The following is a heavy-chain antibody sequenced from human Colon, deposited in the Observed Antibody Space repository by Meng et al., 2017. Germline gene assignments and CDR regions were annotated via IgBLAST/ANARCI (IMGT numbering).Heavy chain of an antibody. V-gene: IGHV3-74*01. Sequence: GESLKISCAASGFTFNNYWMHWVRQVPGKGLVWVSRINTDGSNTYYADSVKGRFTISRDNAKKTLYLQMNSLRAEDTAVYYCARFDFAGPGTGGRAYDIWGQGTMVTVSS. D-gene: IGHD1-1*01. CDR2: INTDGSNT. J-gene: IGHJ3*02. CDR3: ARFDFAGPGTGGRAYDI. CDR1: GFTFNNYW.